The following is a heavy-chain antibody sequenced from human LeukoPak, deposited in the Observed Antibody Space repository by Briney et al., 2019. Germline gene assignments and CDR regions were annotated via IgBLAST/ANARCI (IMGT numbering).Heavy chain of an antibody. CDR2: IILILDIA. D-gene: IGHD1-14*01. J-gene: IGHJ4*02. CDR3: AREPEGLTTESH. Sequence: SVKVSCKTSGGTLNNYIISWVRQAPGQGLEWVGTIILILDIANYAQKFQGRVAITADTSTSTAYMELSDLGSEDTAVYFCAREPEGLTTESHWGQGTLVTVSS. CDR1: GGTLNNYI. V-gene: IGHV1-69*04.